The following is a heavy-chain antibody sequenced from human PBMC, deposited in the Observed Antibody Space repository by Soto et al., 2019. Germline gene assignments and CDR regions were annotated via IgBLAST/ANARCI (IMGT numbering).Heavy chain of an antibody. CDR1: GFTFSNAW. V-gene: IGHV3-15*01. CDR2: IKSTTDGGTT. Sequence: EVQLVESGGGLVKPGGSLRLSCAASGFTFSNAWMSWVRQAPGKGLEWIGHIKSTTDGGTTDYAAPVKGRFTISRDDSKNTLYLQMNSLKTEDTAVYYCTTGTWIQLWLPDYWGQGALVTVSS. D-gene: IGHD5-18*01. J-gene: IGHJ4*02. CDR3: TTGTWIQLWLPDY.